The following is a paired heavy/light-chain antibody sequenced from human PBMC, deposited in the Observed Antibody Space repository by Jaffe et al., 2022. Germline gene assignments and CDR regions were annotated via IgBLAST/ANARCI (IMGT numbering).Heavy chain of an antibody. CDR3: AKANDILTGYYSAALGYYFDY. CDR2: INHSGST. D-gene: IGHD3-9*01. J-gene: IGHJ4*02. CDR1: GGSFSGYY. V-gene: IGHV4-34*01. Sequence: QVQLQQWGAGLLKPSETLSLTCAVYGGSFSGYYWSWIRQPPGKGLEWIGEINHSGSTNYNPSLKSRVTISVDTSKNQFSLKLSSVTAADTAVYYCAKANDILTGYYSAALGYYFDYWGQGTLVTVSS.
Light chain of an antibody. CDR2: KDS. V-gene: IGLV3-25*03. CDR3: QSADSSGTYPHVV. Sequence: SYELTQPPSVSVSPGQTARITCSGDALPKQYAYWYQQKPGQAPVLVIYKDSERPSGIPERFSGSSSGTTVTLTISGVQAEDEADYYCQSADSSGTYPHVVFGGGTKLTVL. CDR1: ALPKQY. J-gene: IGLJ2*01.